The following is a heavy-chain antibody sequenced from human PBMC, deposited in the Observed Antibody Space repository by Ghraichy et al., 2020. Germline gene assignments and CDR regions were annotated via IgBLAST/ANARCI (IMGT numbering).Heavy chain of an antibody. J-gene: IGHJ5*02. V-gene: IGHV4-39*01. CDR1: GGSISSSSYY. Sequence: ESLNISCTVSGGSISSSSYYWGWIRQPPGKGLEWIGSIYYSGSTYYNPSLKSRVTISVDTSKNQFSLKLSSVTAADTAVYYCARKSVLRFFARWFDPWGQGTLVTVSS. D-gene: IGHD3-3*01. CDR2: IYYSGST. CDR3: ARKSVLRFFARWFDP.